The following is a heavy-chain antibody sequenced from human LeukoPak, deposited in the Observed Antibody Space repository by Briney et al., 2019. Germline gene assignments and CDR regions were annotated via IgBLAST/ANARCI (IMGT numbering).Heavy chain of an antibody. D-gene: IGHD3-10*01. CDR2: INHSGST. V-gene: IGHV4-34*01. J-gene: IGHJ5*02. CDR3: ARHRLLYGSALT. CDR1: GGSISSYY. Sequence: SETLSLTCTVSGGSISSYYWSWIRQPPGKGLEWIGEINHSGSTNYNPSLKSRVTISVDTSKNQFSLKLSSVTTADTAVYYCARHRLLYGSALTWGQGTLVTVSS.